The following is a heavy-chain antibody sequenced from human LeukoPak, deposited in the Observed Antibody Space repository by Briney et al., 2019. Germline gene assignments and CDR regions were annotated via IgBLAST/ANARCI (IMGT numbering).Heavy chain of an antibody. Sequence: ASVKVSCKASGVTFSGYAISWGRQAPGQGLEWMGRIIPIFGTTNYAQKFQGRVTITADKSTSTAYMELSSLRSEDTAVYYCARTDYGGNSGNWFDPWGQGTLVTVSS. D-gene: IGHD4-23*01. CDR2: IIPIFGTT. CDR1: GVTFSGYA. J-gene: IGHJ5*02. CDR3: ARTDYGGNSGNWFDP. V-gene: IGHV1-69*06.